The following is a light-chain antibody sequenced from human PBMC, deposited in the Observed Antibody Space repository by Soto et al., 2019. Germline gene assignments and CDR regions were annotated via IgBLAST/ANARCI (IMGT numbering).Light chain of an antibody. J-gene: IGKJ2*01. Sequence: DIQMTQSPSTLSASVGDRVTITCRASQSISSWLAWYQQKPGKAPKLLIYKASSLESGVPSRFSGSGSGTEFTLTISSLQPDDFAPYYCQQYNSFGQGTKLEIK. CDR2: KAS. CDR3: QQYNS. CDR1: QSISSW. V-gene: IGKV1-5*03.